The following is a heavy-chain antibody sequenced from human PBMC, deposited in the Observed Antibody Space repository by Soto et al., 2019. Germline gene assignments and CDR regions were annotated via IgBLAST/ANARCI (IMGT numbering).Heavy chain of an antibody. CDR2: ISAYNGNT. V-gene: IGHV1-18*01. Sequence: QVQLVQSGAEVKKPGASVKVSCKASGYTFTNYGISWVRQAPGQGLEWMGWISAYNGNTKYAQKLQGIVTMTTDTSTSTAYMEVRSLRSDDTAMYYCARDQLWFGELVWFDPWGQGTLVTVSS. CDR1: GYTFTNYG. J-gene: IGHJ5*02. D-gene: IGHD3-10*01. CDR3: ARDQLWFGELVWFDP.